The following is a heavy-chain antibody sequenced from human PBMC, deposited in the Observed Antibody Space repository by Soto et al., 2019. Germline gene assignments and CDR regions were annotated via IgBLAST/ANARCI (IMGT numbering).Heavy chain of an antibody. J-gene: IGHJ4*02. Sequence: QVQLVQSGAEVKKPGSSVKVSCKGSGYTFDSYAFSWVRQAPGQGLEWVGGISPCFGTPNYAQKFKGRVTISADKSSSTAYMELVSLTSEDTAVYFCARDKGAYYSHLQYWGQGTLITVSS. CDR1: GYTFDSYA. CDR2: ISPCFGTP. D-gene: IGHD3-22*01. CDR3: ARDKGAYYSHLQY. V-gene: IGHV1-69*06.